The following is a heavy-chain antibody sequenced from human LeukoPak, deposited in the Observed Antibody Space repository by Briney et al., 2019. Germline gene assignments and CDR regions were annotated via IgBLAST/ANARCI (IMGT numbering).Heavy chain of an antibody. D-gene: IGHD4-17*01. CDR3: ARDLGGYGDYGTNFDY. V-gene: IGHV3-48*01. Sequence: PGGSLRLSCAASGFTFSSHSMHWVRQAPGKGLEWISYISSGSTAMYYADSVKGRFTISRDNARNSLYLQMNSLRGDDTAVYYCARDLGGYGDYGTNFDYWGQGTLVTVSS. CDR1: GFTFSSHS. CDR2: ISSGSTAM. J-gene: IGHJ4*02.